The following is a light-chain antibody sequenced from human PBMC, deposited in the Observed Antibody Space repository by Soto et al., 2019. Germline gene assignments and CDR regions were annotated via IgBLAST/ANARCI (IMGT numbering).Light chain of an antibody. CDR3: CSYASSSSYV. CDR1: SSDVGSYNL. V-gene: IGLV2-23*01. CDR2: EGS. Sequence: QSVLTQPASVSGSPGQSITISCTGTSSDVGSYNLVSWYQQHPGKAPKLMIYEGSKRPSGVSNRFSGSKSGNTASLTISGLQAEDEADYYCCSYASSSSYVFGTGTKVTXL. J-gene: IGLJ1*01.